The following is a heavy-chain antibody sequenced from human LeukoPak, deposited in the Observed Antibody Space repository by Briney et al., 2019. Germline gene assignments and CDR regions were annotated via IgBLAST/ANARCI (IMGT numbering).Heavy chain of an antibody. J-gene: IGHJ4*02. CDR1: GGPFSAYY. CDR3: AEIAAAGTLFDY. CDR2: INHSGST. Sequence: SETLSLTCAVYGGPFSAYYWSWIRQPPGKGLEWIGEINHSGSTNYNPSLKSRVTISVDTSKNQFSLKLSSVTAADTAVYYCAEIAAAGTLFDYWGQGTLVTVSS. V-gene: IGHV4-34*01. D-gene: IGHD6-13*01.